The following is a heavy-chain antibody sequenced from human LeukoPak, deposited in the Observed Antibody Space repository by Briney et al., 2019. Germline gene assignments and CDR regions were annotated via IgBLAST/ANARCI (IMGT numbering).Heavy chain of an antibody. D-gene: IGHD2-21*01. CDR2: INRDGSVI. Sequence: PGGSLRLSCAASGFSLSAYWMTWVRQAPGKGLEWVANINRDGSVIHYVDSVKGRFTVSRDNAKNSLYLQMNSLRAEDTAVYYCARDFTPYCVGDCYLDAFDIWGQGTMVTVSS. J-gene: IGHJ3*02. V-gene: IGHV3-7*01. CDR3: ARDFTPYCVGDCYLDAFDI. CDR1: GFSLSAYW.